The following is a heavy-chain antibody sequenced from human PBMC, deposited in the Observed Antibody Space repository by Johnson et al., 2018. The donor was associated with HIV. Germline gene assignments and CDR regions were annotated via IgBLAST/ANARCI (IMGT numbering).Heavy chain of an antibody. Sequence: EVQLVESGGGLVQPGRSLRLSCAASGFTFDDYAMHWVRQAPGKGLEWVSAISGSGGSTYYADSVKGRFTISRDNSKNSLYLQMNSLRAEDTAVYYCARDSYDISGQQHDAFDIWGQGTMVTVSS. V-gene: IGHV3-23*04. J-gene: IGHJ3*02. CDR2: ISGSGGST. CDR1: GFTFDDYA. CDR3: ARDSYDISGQQHDAFDI. D-gene: IGHD3-22*01.